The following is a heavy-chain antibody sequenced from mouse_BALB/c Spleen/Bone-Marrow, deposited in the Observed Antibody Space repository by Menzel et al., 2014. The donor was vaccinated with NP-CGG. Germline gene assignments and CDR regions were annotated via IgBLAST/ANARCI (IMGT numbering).Heavy chain of an antibody. D-gene: IGHD1-1*01. Sequence: VKLMESGAELVMPGASVKMSCKASGYTFTDYWMHWVKQRPGQGLEWIGAIDTSDSYTSYNQKFKGKATLTVDESSSTAYMQLSSLTSEDSAVYYCARRAFYGSLDYWGQGTTLTVSS. J-gene: IGHJ2*01. CDR3: ARRAFYGSLDY. CDR1: GYTFTDYW. V-gene: IGHV1-69*01. CDR2: IDTSDSYT.